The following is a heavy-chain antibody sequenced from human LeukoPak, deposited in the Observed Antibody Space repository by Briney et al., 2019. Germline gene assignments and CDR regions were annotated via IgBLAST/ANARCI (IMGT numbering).Heavy chain of an antibody. CDR3: ATLGDYCSSTSCYSGFDY. D-gene: IGHD2-2*01. Sequence: GASLKISCKCSGYIFTSYWIGWVRQLPGKGLEWMGIIYPGDSDTRYSPSFQGQVTISADKSISTAYLQWSSLKASDTAMYYCATLGDYCSSTSCYSGFDYWGQGTLVTVSS. CDR2: IYPGDSDT. V-gene: IGHV5-51*01. J-gene: IGHJ4*02. CDR1: GYIFTSYW.